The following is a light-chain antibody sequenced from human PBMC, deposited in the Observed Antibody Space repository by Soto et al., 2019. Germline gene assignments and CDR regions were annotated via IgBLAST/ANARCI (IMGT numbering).Light chain of an antibody. CDR1: QSISSW. J-gene: IGKJ1*01. V-gene: IGKV1-5*03. CDR2: KAS. CDR3: KQYHSYPT. Sequence: DIKMTQSPSTLSASVGDRVTITCRASQSISSWLAWYQQKPGKAPKLLIYKASSLESGVPSRFSGSGSGTEFTLTISSLQTDDFATYYCKQYHSYPTFGQVTKVEIK.